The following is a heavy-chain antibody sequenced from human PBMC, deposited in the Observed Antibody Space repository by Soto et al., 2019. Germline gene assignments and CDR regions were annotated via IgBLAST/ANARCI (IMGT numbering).Heavy chain of an antibody. V-gene: IGHV3-23*01. D-gene: IGHD3-22*01. CDR2: ISGSGGST. CDR1: GFPFSSYA. J-gene: IGHJ5*02. CDR3: ARPVGPTMIVVVIPEWLCWFDP. Sequence: PGGSLRLSCAASGFPFSSYAMSWVRQATGKGLEWVSAISGSGGSTYYADSVKGRFTISRDNSKNTLYLQMNSLRAEDTAVYYCARPVGPTMIVVVIPEWLCWFDPWGQGTLVTVSS.